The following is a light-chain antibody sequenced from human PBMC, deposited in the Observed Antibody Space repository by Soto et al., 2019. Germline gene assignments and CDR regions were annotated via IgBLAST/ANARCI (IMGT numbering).Light chain of an antibody. CDR2: ANN. J-gene: IGLJ3*02. CDR1: SSNIGAGYD. V-gene: IGLV1-40*01. CDR3: QSYDPRLTGSRV. Sequence: QSVLTQPPSVSGAPGQRVTISCTGSSSNIGAGYDVHWYQQFPGRAPKLLIYANNNRPSGVPDRFSGSNSGTSPSLAITGLQAEDEADYHCQSYDPRLTGSRVFGGGTKLTVL.